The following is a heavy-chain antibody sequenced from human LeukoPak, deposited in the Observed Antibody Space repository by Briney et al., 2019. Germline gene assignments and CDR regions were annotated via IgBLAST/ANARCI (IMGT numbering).Heavy chain of an antibody. Sequence: VGTLRLSCAGSAFPSSSHSMNSGPPAPRERLEWVSGISPGGGPTYYADSVKGRFTSSRDDSKSTLYLQMTNLRADVTAVYSCAKGGAWLRFDGGGQASLVTVYS. CDR3: AKGGAWLRFDG. J-gene: IGHJ4*02. CDR1: AFPSSSHS. V-gene: IGHV3-23*01. CDR2: ISPGGGPT. D-gene: IGHD5-12*01.